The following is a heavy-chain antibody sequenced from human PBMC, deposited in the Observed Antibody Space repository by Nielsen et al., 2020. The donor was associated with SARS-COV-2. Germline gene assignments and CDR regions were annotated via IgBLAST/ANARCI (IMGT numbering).Heavy chain of an antibody. Sequence: SETLSLTCTVSGGSVSSNDWWTWVRQSPGKGLEWIGEVSHSGSINYNPSPKSRVTLSMDKSKGQFSLRLTSVSAADTAVYFCARGDLVVVPSPILGLGPFFYYFYLDVWGKGTTVTVSS. CDR2: VSHSGSI. CDR1: GGSVSSNDW. J-gene: IGHJ6*03. CDR3: ARGDLVVVPSPILGLGPFFYYFYLDV. D-gene: IGHD2-2*01. V-gene: IGHV4-4*02.